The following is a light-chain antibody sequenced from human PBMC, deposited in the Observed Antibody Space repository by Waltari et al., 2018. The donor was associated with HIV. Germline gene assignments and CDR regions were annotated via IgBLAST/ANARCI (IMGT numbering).Light chain of an antibody. J-gene: IGLJ2*01. CDR3: CSYAGSYTWV. V-gene: IGLV2-11*01. CDR1: SSDVGGSNY. Sequence: QSALTQPRSVSGSPGQSVTISCTGTSSDVGGSNYVSWYQQHPGQAPKLMLYDVSQRPSGVPDRFSGSKSGNTAALTISGLQAEDEADYYCCSYAGSYTWVFGGGTKLTVL. CDR2: DVS.